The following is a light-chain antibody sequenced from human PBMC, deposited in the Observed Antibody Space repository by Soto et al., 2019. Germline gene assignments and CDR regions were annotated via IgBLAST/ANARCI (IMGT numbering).Light chain of an antibody. CDR3: QHYDGSPRT. CDR2: GVF. V-gene: IGKV3-20*01. J-gene: IGKJ2*01. Sequence: ETVLTQSPGTVSLSPGERATLSCMTSQSVNSNYLAWHQQKPGQAPRLLTYGVFNRATGIPDRFSGSGSGTDFTLTISGLEPEDSAVYYCQHYDGSPRTFGQGTKLEIK. CDR1: QSVNSNY.